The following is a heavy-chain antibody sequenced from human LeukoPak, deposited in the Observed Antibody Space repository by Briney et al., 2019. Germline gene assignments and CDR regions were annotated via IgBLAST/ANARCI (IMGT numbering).Heavy chain of an antibody. D-gene: IGHD6-13*01. Sequence: GGSLRLSCAASGFTVSSNYMSWVRQAPGKGLEWVSVIYSGGSTYYADSVKGRFTISRDNSKNTLYLQMNSLRAEDTAVYYCAKGLSIAAAAPDWFDPWGQGTLVTVSS. CDR1: GFTVSSNY. J-gene: IGHJ5*02. V-gene: IGHV3-53*05. CDR2: IYSGGST. CDR3: AKGLSIAAAAPDWFDP.